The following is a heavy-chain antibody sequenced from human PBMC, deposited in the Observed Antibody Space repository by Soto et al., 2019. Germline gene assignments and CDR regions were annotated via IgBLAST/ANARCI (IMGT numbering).Heavy chain of an antibody. CDR3: ARPIGSDWFDP. CDR2: ISYDGSNK. V-gene: IGHV3-30-3*01. Sequence: PGGSLRLSCAASGFTFSSYAMHWVRQAPGKGLEWVAVISYDGSNKYYADSVKGRFTISRDNSKNTLYLQMNSLRAGDTAVYYCARPIGSDWFDPWGQGTLVTVSS. CDR1: GFTFSSYA. D-gene: IGHD3-10*01. J-gene: IGHJ5*02.